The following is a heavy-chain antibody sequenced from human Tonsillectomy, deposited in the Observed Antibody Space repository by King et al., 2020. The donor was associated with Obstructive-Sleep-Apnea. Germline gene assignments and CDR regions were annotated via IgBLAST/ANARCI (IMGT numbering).Heavy chain of an antibody. V-gene: IGHV3-21*01. CDR2: ITTISHYI. J-gene: IGHJ5*02. CDR3: TSALGSRALRDNWFDL. CDR1: GFIFSDYD. Sequence: VQLVESGGGLVKPGGSLRLSCAASGFIFSDYDMNWVSRAPGKGLEWVSSITTISHYIYYADSVKGRFTISRDNANNLVYLQMSSLRAEDTAMYYCTSALGSRALRDNWFDLWGQGTLVTVSS. D-gene: IGHD3-10*01.